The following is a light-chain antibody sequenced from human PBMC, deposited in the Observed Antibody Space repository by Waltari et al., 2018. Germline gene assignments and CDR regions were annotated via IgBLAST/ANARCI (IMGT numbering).Light chain of an antibody. Sequence: DIQMTQSPSSLSASVGDRVTITCRASPSISSYLNWYQQKPVKAPKLLIYAASSLQSGVPSRFSGSGSGTDFTLTISSLQPEDFATYYCQQSYSTRITFGQGTRLEIK. V-gene: IGKV1-39*01. CDR3: QQSYSTRIT. J-gene: IGKJ5*01. CDR1: PSISSY. CDR2: AAS.